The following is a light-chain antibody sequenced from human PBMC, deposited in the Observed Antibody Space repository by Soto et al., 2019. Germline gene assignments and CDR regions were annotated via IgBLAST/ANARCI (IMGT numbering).Light chain of an antibody. V-gene: IGKV3-20*01. J-gene: IGKJ5*01. Sequence: KLSPATLSLSKSERATLSSSSSQSIHTSLAWYQQKPGQPPRLVVYDSTLRANGVPDRFGGSRSGTEFTLTINNLEPEDFAVYYCQQYGSSPPITFGQGTRLEIK. CDR3: QQYGSSPPIT. CDR2: DST. CDR1: QSIHTS.